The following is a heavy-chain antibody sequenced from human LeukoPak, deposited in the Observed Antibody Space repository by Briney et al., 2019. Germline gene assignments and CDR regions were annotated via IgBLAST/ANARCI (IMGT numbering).Heavy chain of an antibody. J-gene: IGHJ5*02. Sequence: SETLSLTCAVYGGSLSGYYWSWIRQPPGKGLEWIGYIYYSGSTNYNPSLKSRVTISVDTSKNQFSLKLSSVTAADTAVYYCAREDYYDSGAAGRWFDPWGQGTLVTVSS. CDR2: IYYSGST. CDR1: GGSLSGYY. D-gene: IGHD3-22*01. V-gene: IGHV4-59*01. CDR3: AREDYYDSGAAGRWFDP.